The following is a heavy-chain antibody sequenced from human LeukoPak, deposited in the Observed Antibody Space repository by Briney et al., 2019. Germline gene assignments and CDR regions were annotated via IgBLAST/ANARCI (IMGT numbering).Heavy chain of an antibody. Sequence: PGGSLRLTCAASGFTISSYAMSWVRQAPGKGLEWVSTICGSGGSTYYADSGKDRFTISRDNSKNTPYLQMNRLRAKDTAVYYCAKDRSGYCVYWGQGTLVTVSS. CDR1: GFTISSYA. D-gene: IGHD3-3*01. CDR2: ICGSGGST. CDR3: AKDRSGYCVY. J-gene: IGHJ4*02. V-gene: IGHV3-23*01.